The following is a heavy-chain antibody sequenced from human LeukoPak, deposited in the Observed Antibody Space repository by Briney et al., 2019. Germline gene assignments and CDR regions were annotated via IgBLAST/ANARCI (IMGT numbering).Heavy chain of an antibody. V-gene: IGHV1-46*01. D-gene: IGHD6-13*01. J-gene: IGHJ4*02. CDR3: ARAVGSSSWYPIDS. CDR2: INPSDGST. Sequence: ASVKVSSKASGYTFTSYYMHWVRQAPGQGLEWMGIINPSDGSTTYGQKFQGRVTMTRDTSTSTVYMEVSSLRSEDTAVYYCARAVGSSSWYPIDSWGQGTLVTVSS. CDR1: GYTFTSYY.